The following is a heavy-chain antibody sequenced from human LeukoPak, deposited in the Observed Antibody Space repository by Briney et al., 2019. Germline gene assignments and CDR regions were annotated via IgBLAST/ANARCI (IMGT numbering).Heavy chain of an antibody. CDR1: GYTFTAYY. D-gene: IGHD2-2*01. CDR3: STEDRYCTSTTCGDF. J-gene: IGHJ4*02. Sequence: GASVKVSCKASGYTFTAYYVHWVRQAPGQGLEWMEYMVPSSGVSHYSQKFQDRVTMTRDTSTSTAYLELSGLTSDDTAVYYCSTEDRYCTSTTCGDFWGQGTLVTVSS. V-gene: IGHV1-2*02. CDR2: MVPSSGVS.